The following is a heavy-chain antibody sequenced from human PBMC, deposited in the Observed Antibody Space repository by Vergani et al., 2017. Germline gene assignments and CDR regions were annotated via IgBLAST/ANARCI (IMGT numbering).Heavy chain of an antibody. Sequence: QVQLEQSGAEVKTPGSSVTVSCRASGGTFGSHTISWVRQAPGQGLEWVGWSNAGNGNTKYSQKFQGRVTITRDTSASTAYMELSSLRSEDTAVYYCAREGVYDYVWWRYRLRGGYYFDYWGQGTLVIVSS. V-gene: IGHV1-3*01. D-gene: IGHD3-16*02. CDR3: AREGVYDYVWWRYRLRGGYYFDY. CDR2: SNAGNGNT. CDR1: GGTFGSHT. J-gene: IGHJ4*02.